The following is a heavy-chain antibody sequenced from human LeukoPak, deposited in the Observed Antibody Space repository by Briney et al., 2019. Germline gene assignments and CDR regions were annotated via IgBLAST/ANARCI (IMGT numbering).Heavy chain of an antibody. CDR3: ARVAGGGAWATEMATTTIYY. D-gene: IGHD5-24*01. J-gene: IGHJ4*02. CDR1: GGSISSYY. Sequence: SETLSLTCTVSGGSISSYYWSWIRQPAGKGLEWIGRIYTSGSTNYNPSLKSRVTMSVDTSKNQFSLKLSSVTAADTAVYYCARVAGGGAWATEMATTTIYYWGQGTLVTVSS. CDR2: IYTSGST. V-gene: IGHV4-4*07.